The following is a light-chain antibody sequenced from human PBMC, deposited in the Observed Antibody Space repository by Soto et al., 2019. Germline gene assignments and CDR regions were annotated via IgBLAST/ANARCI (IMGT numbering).Light chain of an antibody. CDR2: GAS. V-gene: IGKV1-9*01. CDR1: QGISDY. CDR3: QHFNAYPLT. J-gene: IGKJ4*01. Sequence: DIQLTQSPSFLSASVGDRVTISCRASQGISDYLAWYQQKPGKAPKILIYGASTLQSGVPSRFSGSASGTEFTLTISSLQPEDFATYFCQHFNAYPLTFGGGTKLEIK.